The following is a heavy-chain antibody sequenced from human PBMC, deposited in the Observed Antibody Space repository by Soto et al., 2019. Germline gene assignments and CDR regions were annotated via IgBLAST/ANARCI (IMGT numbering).Heavy chain of an antibody. CDR2: ISGSGGST. Sequence: PGGSLRLSCAASGFPFSIYAMSWVRQSPGKGLEWVSAISGSGGSTYYADSVKGRFTISRDNSKNTLYLQMNSLRAEDTAVYYCAKERGEYYDSSGYYYWGQGNMVTVSS. J-gene: IGHJ4*02. D-gene: IGHD3-22*01. CDR1: GFPFSIYA. CDR3: AKERGEYYDSSGYYY. V-gene: IGHV3-23*01.